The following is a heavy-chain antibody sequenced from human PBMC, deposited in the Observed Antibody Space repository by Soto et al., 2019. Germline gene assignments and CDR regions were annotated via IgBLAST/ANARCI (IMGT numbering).Heavy chain of an antibody. J-gene: IGHJ4*02. D-gene: IGHD6-13*01. CDR3: ASGSSSWIDY. V-gene: IGHV4-39*01. CDR1: GGSISSSSYY. CDR2: IYYSGST. Sequence: SETLSLTCTVSGGSISSSSYYWGWIRQPPGKGLEWIGSIYYSGSTYYNPSLKSRVTISVDTSKNQFSLKLSSVTAADTAVYYCASGSSSWIDYWGQGTLVTVSS.